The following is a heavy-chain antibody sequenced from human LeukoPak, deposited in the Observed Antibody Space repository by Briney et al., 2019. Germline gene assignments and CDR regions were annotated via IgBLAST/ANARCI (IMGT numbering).Heavy chain of an antibody. CDR2: ISSSSSTI. J-gene: IGHJ3*02. CDR3: ARDVNWNYGLFDAFDI. CDR1: GLTFSSYS. D-gene: IGHD1-7*01. Sequence: GGSLRLSCAASGLTFSSYSMNWVRQAPGKGLEWVSYISSSSSTIYYADSVKGRFTISRDNAKNSLYLQMNSLRAEDTAVYYCARDVNWNYGLFDAFDIWGQGTMVTVSS. V-gene: IGHV3-48*04.